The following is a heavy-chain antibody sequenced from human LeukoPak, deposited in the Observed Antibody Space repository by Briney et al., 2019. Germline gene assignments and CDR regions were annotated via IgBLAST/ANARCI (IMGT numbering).Heavy chain of an antibody. J-gene: IGHJ4*02. V-gene: IGHV3-30-3*01. CDR1: GFTFSNYA. CDR2: ISYDGSNK. CDR3: ARGGYSADDWIWPADY. Sequence: GGSLRLSCAASGFTFSNYAMHWVRQAPGKGLEWEAVISYDGSNKYYADSVKGRFTISRDNFKNTLSLQMNGLRAEDTAVYYCARGGYSADDWIWPADYWGQGTLVTVSS. D-gene: IGHD5-12*01.